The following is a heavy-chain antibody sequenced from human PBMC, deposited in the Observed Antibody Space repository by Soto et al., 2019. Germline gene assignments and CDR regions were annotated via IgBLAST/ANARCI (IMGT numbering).Heavy chain of an antibody. CDR1: GYTFTSYG. CDR3: ARDRDIVVVPAAISNYYYGMDV. CDR2: ISAYNGNT. J-gene: IGHJ6*04. D-gene: IGHD2-2*02. V-gene: IGHV1-18*04. Sequence: ASVKVSCKASGYTFTSYGISWVRQAPGQGLEWMGWISAYNGNTNYAQKLQGRVTMTTDTSTSTAYMELRSLRSDDTAVYYCARDRDIVVVPAAISNYYYGMDVWGKGPTVTVSS.